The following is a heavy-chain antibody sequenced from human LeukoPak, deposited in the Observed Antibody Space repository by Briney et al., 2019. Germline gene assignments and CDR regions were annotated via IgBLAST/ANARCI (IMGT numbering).Heavy chain of an antibody. V-gene: IGHV1-69*01. D-gene: IGHD1-26*01. CDR1: GGTFSSYA. Sequence: SVKVSCKASGGTFSSYAISWVRQAPGRGLEWMGGIIPIFGTANYAQKFQGRVTITADESTSTAYMELSSLRSEDTAVYYCARDRIVGAPYFDYWGQGTLVTVSS. J-gene: IGHJ4*02. CDR2: IIPIFGTA. CDR3: ARDRIVGAPYFDY.